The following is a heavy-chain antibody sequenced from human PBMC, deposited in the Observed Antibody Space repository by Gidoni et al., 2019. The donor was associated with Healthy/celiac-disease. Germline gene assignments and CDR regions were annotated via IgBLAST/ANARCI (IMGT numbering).Heavy chain of an antibody. J-gene: IGHJ4*02. CDR3: ARDGVGAGVLAFDY. CDR1: GFTFSRYA. V-gene: IGHV3-30-3*01. D-gene: IGHD1-26*01. CDR2: ISYDGSNK. Sequence: QVQLVESGGGVVQPGRSLRLSCAASGFTFSRYAMHWVRQAPGKGLEWVAVISYDGSNKYYADSVKGRFTISRDNSKNTLYLQMNSLRAEDTAVYYCARDGVGAGVLAFDYWGQGTLVTVSS.